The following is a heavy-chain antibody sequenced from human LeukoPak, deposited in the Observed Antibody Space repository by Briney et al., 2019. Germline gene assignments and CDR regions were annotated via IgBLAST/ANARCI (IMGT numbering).Heavy chain of an antibody. CDR1: GGTFSSYA. CDR2: IIPIFGTA. Sequence: ASMKVSCKASGGTFSSYAIIWVRQAPGQGLEWMGGIIPIFGTANYAQKFQGRVTITTDESTSTAYMELSSLRSEDTAVYYCAREIGSGWYWFDPWGQGTLVTVSS. CDR3: AREIGSGWYWFDP. D-gene: IGHD6-19*01. J-gene: IGHJ5*02. V-gene: IGHV1-69*05.